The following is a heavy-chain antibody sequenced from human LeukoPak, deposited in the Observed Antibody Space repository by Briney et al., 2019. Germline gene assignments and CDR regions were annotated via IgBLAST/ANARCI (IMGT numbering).Heavy chain of an antibody. CDR2: INHSGST. CDR3: AALITPDP. CDR1: GGSFSGYY. D-gene: IGHD2-15*01. J-gene: IGHJ5*02. V-gene: IGHV4-34*01. Sequence: SETLSLTCAVYGGSFSGYYWSWNRQPPGKGLEWIGEINHSGSTNYNPSLKSRVTISVDTSKNQFSLKLSSVTAADTAVYYCAALITPDPWGQGTLVTVSS.